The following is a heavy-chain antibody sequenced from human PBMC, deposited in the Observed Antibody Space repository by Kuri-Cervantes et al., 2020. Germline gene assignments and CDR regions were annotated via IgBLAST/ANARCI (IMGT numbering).Heavy chain of an antibody. J-gene: IGHJ4*02. V-gene: IGHV1-58*02. CDR2: IVVGSGNT. CDR1: GFTFTSSA. Sequence: SVKVSCKASGFTFTSSAMQWVRQARGQRLEWIGWIVVGSGNTNYAQKFQERVTITRDMSTSTAYMELSSLRSDDTAVYYCARGYYGSGSYYNAPGYWGQGTLVTVSS. D-gene: IGHD3-10*01. CDR3: ARGYYGSGSYYNAPGY.